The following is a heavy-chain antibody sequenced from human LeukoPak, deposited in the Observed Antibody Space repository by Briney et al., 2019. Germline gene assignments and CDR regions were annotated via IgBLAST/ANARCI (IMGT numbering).Heavy chain of an antibody. D-gene: IGHD3-22*01. V-gene: IGHV3-21*01. CDR1: GFSFSTFS. J-gene: IGHJ4*02. CDR2: ISGTGSYK. Sequence: GGSLRLSCAVSGFSFSTFSMNWVRQAPGKGLEWVSSISGTGSYKYYADSVKGRFTISRDNAKNSLYLQMNSLRAEDTAVYYCARDFYDTSGYYYDYWGQGALVTVSS. CDR3: ARDFYDTSGYYYDY.